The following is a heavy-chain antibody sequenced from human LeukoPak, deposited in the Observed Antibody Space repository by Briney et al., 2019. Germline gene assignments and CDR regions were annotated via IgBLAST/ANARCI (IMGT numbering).Heavy chain of an antibody. D-gene: IGHD2-2*01. CDR3: ARDYCSSTSCYYYYYGMDV. CDR2: ISSSSYI. J-gene: IGHJ6*02. CDR1: GFSLSDYW. V-gene: IGHV3-69-1*01. Sequence: GGSLRLSCIASGFSLSDYWIHWFRQAPGKGLEWVSSISSSSYIYYADSVKGRFTISRDNAKNSLYLQMNSLRAEDTAVYYCARDYCSSTSCYYYYYGMDVWGQGTTVTVSS.